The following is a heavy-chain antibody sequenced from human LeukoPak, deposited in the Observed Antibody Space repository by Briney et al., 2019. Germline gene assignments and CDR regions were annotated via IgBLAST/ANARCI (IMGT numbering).Heavy chain of an antibody. CDR1: GYTFTSYD. Sequence: GASVKVSCKASGYTFTSYDINWVRQATGQGLEWMGWMNPNSGNTGYAQKFQGRVTMTRDMSTSTVYMELSSLRSEDTAVYYCARVSYYDSSGSLLGDDYWGQGTLVTVSS. CDR2: MNPNSGNT. CDR3: ARVSYYDSSGSLLGDDY. D-gene: IGHD3-22*01. V-gene: IGHV1-8*01. J-gene: IGHJ4*02.